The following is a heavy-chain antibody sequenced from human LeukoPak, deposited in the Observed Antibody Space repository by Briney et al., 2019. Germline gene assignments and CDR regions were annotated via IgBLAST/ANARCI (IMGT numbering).Heavy chain of an antibody. V-gene: IGHV4-59*10. Sequence: SETLSLTCAVYGGSFSGYYWSWIRQPAGKGLEWIGRIYTSGSTNYNPSLKSRVTMSVDTSKNQFSLKLSSVTAADTAVYYCARSRPNYYDSSGYYSNQYYFDYWGQGTLVTVSS. J-gene: IGHJ4*02. CDR3: ARSRPNYYDSSGYYSNQYYFDY. D-gene: IGHD3-22*01. CDR2: IYTSGST. CDR1: GGSFSGYY.